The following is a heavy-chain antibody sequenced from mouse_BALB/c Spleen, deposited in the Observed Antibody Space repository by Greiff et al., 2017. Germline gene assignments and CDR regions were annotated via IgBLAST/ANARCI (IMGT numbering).Heavy chain of an antibody. CDR1: GFTFTDYY. V-gene: IGHV7-3*02. Sequence: VESGGGLVQPGGSLRLSCATSGFTFTDYYMSWVRQPPGKALEWLGFIRNKANGYTTEYSASVKGRFTISRDNSQSILYLQMNTLRAEDSATYYCARDKGDRGFAYWGQGTLVTVSA. D-gene: IGHD3-3*01. J-gene: IGHJ3*01. CDR2: IRNKANGYTT. CDR3: ARDKGDRGFAY.